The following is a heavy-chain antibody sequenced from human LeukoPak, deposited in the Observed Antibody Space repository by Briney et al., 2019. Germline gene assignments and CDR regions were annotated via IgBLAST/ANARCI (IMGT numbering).Heavy chain of an antibody. J-gene: IGHJ4*02. Sequence: SETLSLTCTVSGGSISSSSYYWGWIRQPPGKGLEWIGSIYYSGSTYYNPSLKSRVTISVDTSKNQFSLKLSSVTAADTAVYYCARISDLGGVPDHWGQGTLVTVSS. CDR2: IYYSGST. V-gene: IGHV4-39*01. CDR3: ARISDLGGVPDH. D-gene: IGHD2-8*02. CDR1: GGSISSSSYY.